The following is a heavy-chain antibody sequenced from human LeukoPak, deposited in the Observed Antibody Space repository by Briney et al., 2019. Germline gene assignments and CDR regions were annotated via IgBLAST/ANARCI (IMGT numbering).Heavy chain of an antibody. D-gene: IGHD3-10*01. CDR1: GYTFTGYY. Sequence: ASVKVSCKASGYTFTGYYMHWVRQAPGQGLEWMGWINPNSGGTNYAQKFQGRVTMTRDTSISTAYMELSRLRSDDTAMYYCARSNHMVRGVTSYFDYWGQGTLVTVSS. V-gene: IGHV1-2*02. CDR2: INPNSGGT. J-gene: IGHJ4*02. CDR3: ARSNHMVRGVTSYFDY.